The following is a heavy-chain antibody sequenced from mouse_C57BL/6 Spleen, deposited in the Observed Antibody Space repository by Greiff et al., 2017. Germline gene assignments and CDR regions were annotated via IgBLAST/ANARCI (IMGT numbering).Heavy chain of an antibody. CDR3: ARCITWYFDV. Sequence: VQLQQSGPVLVKPGASVKMSCKASGYTFTDYYMNWVKQSHGKSLEWIGVINPYNGGTSYNQKFKGKATLTVDKSSSTAYMELNSLTSEVSAVYYCARCITWYFDVWGTGTTVTVSS. V-gene: IGHV1-19*01. CDR1: GYTFTDYY. CDR2: INPYNGGT. J-gene: IGHJ1*03. D-gene: IGHD1-1*01.